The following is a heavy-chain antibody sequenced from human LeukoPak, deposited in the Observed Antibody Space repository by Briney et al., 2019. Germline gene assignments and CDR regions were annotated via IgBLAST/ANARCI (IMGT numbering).Heavy chain of an antibody. J-gene: IGHJ4*02. Sequence: PSETLSLTCAVYGGSFSGYYWSWIRQPPGKGLEWIGEINHSGSTNYNPSLKSRVTISVDTSKNQFSLKLSSVTAADTAVYYCASSRNTGDYFDYWGQGTLVTVSS. CDR3: ASSRNTGDYFDY. V-gene: IGHV4-34*01. D-gene: IGHD7-27*01. CDR1: GGSFSGYY. CDR2: INHSGST.